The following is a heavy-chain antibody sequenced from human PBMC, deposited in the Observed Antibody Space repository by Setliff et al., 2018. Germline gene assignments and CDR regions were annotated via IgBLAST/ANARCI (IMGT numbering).Heavy chain of an antibody. CDR3: AREGRWDYNYPIY. J-gene: IGHJ4*02. CDR1: DDSFYSDYYF. D-gene: IGHD5-12*01. V-gene: IGHV4-39*01. Sequence: SETLSLTCSVSDDSFYSDYYFWGWIRQPPGKGLEWIATISSSGATNYNSSLKSRVTLSRDVAKRQFALNLRSVTAVDTAAYYCAREGRWDYNYPIYWGQGIPVTVSS. CDR2: ISSSGAT.